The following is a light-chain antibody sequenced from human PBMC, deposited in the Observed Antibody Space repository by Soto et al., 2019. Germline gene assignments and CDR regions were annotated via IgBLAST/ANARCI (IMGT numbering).Light chain of an antibody. CDR3: SSYAGSNNWV. Sequence: QSVLTQPPSASGSPGQSVTISCPGTSSDVGGYNYVSWYQQHPGKATKLMIYEVSKRPSGVPDRFSGSRSGNTASLTVSGLQAEDEADYYCSSYAGSNNWVFGGGTKLTVL. J-gene: IGLJ3*02. CDR1: SSDVGGYNY. CDR2: EVS. V-gene: IGLV2-8*01.